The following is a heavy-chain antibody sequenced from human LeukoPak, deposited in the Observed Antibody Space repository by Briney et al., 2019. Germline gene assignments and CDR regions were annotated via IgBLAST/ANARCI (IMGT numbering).Heavy chain of an antibody. V-gene: IGHV1-69*13. D-gene: IGHD6-19*01. CDR2: IIPIFGTA. J-gene: IGHJ6*03. Sequence: VASVKVSYKASGGTFSSYAVTWVRQAPGQGLEWMAGIIPIFGTADYAQKFQGRVTIAADESTSTAYMELSSLRSEDTAVYYCARAPYSSGGSTNYYYSYYMDVWGTGTTVTVSS. CDR1: GGTFSSYA. CDR3: ARAPYSSGGSTNYYYSYYMDV.